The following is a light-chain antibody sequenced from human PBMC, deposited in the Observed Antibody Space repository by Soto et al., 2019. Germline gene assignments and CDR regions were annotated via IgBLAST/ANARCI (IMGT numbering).Light chain of an antibody. CDR3: QQYNSWPPLT. CDR2: GAY. V-gene: IGKV3-15*01. Sequence: EIVMTQSPATVSVSPGERATLPCRASQNVNSNLAWYQQTPGQPPRLLIYGAYTRATGVPARFSGSGSGTEFTLTINSLQSEDFAVYYCQQYNSWPPLTFGGGTKVDI. J-gene: IGKJ4*01. CDR1: QNVNSN.